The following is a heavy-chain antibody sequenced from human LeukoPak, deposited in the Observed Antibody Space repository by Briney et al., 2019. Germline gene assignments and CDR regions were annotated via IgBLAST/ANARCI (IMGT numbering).Heavy chain of an antibody. CDR3: LGGENVVVAANHAFDI. Sequence: QSGGSLGLSCATSGFTFSSYAMHWVRQAPGKGLEWVAVISYDGSNKYYADSVKGRFTIPRDNSKNTLYLQMNSLRAEDTAVYYCLGGENVVVAANHAFDIWGQGTMVTVSS. J-gene: IGHJ3*02. CDR1: GFTFSSYA. D-gene: IGHD2-15*01. V-gene: IGHV3-30-3*01. CDR2: ISYDGSNK.